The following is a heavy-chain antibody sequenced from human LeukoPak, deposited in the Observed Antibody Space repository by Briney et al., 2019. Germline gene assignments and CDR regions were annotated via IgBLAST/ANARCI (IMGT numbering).Heavy chain of an antibody. CDR1: GFTFSSYG. J-gene: IGHJ4*02. V-gene: IGHV3-30*03. Sequence: GGSLRLSCAASGFTFSSYGMHWVRQAPGKGLEWVAVISYDGSNKYYADSVKGRFTISRDNSKNTLYLQMNSLRAEDTAVYYCARDHSNDNWGSFFDYWGQGALVTVSS. CDR2: ISYDGSNK. CDR3: ARDHSNDNWGSFFDY. D-gene: IGHD7-27*01.